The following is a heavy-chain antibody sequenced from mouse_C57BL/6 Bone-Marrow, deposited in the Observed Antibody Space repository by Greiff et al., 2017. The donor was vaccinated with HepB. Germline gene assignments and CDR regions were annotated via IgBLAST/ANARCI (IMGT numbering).Heavy chain of an antibody. J-gene: IGHJ3*01. D-gene: IGHD3-2*02. CDR1: GYTFTDYY. Sequence: VQLQQSGPELVKPGASVKISCKASGYTFTDYYMNWVKQSHGKSLEWIGDINPNNGGTSYNQKFKGKATLTVDKSSSTAYMELRSLTSEDSAVYYCARGSSGYVWFAYWGQGTLVTVSA. CDR2: INPNNGGT. CDR3: ARGSSGYVWFAY. V-gene: IGHV1-26*01.